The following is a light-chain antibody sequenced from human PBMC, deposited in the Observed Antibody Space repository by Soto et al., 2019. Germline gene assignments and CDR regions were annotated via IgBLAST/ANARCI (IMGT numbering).Light chain of an antibody. CDR1: QSVSRF. CDR3: QQYDNWPPCT. V-gene: IGKV3-15*01. CDR2: YTS. Sequence: EIVMTQSPATLSVSPGERVTLSCRASQSVSRFLAWYQQRPGQAPRLLIYYTSTRATGVPARFSGSGSGTEFSLTISSLQSEDFAVYYCQQYDNWPPCTFGQGTKLEVK. J-gene: IGKJ2*02.